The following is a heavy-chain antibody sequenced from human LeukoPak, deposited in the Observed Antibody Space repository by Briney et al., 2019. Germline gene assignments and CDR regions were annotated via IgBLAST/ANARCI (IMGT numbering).Heavy chain of an antibody. CDR3: ARVRGYGYDDFDLSDY. CDR2: ISAYNGNT. J-gene: IGHJ4*02. CDR1: GYTFTSYG. V-gene: IGHV1-18*01. D-gene: IGHD5-12*01. Sequence: ASVKVSCKASGYTFTSYGISWVRQAPGQGLEWMGWISAYNGNTNYAQKLQGRVTMTTDTSTSTAYMELRSLRSDDTAVYYCARVRGYGYDDFDLSDYWGQGTLVTVSS.